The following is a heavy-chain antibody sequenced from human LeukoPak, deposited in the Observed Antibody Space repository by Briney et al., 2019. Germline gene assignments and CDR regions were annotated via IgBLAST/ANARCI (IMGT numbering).Heavy chain of an antibody. CDR3: TTGTEQQWLSLDY. J-gene: IGHJ4*02. Sequence: GGSLRLSCVASGFTLKNAWMSWVRQAPGKGLEWVGRIRSKTDGGTTDYAAPVKGRFTISRDDSKNTLYLQMNSLKTEDTAVYYCTTGTEQQWLSLDYWGQGTLVTVSS. D-gene: IGHD6-19*01. CDR1: GFTLKNAW. CDR2: IRSKTDGGTT. V-gene: IGHV3-15*01.